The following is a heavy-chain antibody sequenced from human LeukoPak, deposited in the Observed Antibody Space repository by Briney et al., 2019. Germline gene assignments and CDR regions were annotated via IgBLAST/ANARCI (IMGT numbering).Heavy chain of an antibody. J-gene: IGHJ4*02. Sequence: GGSLRLSCAASGFTFSSYSMNWVRQAPGKGLEWVSSISSSSSYIYYAGSVKGRFTISRDNAKNSLYLQMNSLRAEDTAVYYCARIWAVPAAMLDYWGQGTLVTVSS. D-gene: IGHD2-2*01. CDR3: ARIWAVPAAMLDY. V-gene: IGHV3-21*01. CDR1: GFTFSSYS. CDR2: ISSSSSYI.